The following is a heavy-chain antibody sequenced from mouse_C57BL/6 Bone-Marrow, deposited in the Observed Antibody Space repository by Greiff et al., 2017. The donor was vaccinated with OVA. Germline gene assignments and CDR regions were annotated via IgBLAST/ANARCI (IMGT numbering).Heavy chain of an antibody. V-gene: IGHV1-61*01. D-gene: IGHD1-1*01. CDR2: IYPSDSET. J-gene: IGHJ1*03. Sequence: VQLQQPGAELVRPGSSVKLSCKASGYTFTSYWMDWVKQRPGQGLEWIGNIYPSDSETHYNQKFKDKATLTVDKSSSTAYMQLSSLTSEDSAVYYCARRPYYYGSSYGYFDVWGTGTTVTVSS. CDR3: ARRPYYYGSSYGYFDV. CDR1: GYTFTSYW.